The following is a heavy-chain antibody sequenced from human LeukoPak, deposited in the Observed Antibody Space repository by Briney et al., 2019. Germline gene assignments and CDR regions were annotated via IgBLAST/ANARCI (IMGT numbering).Heavy chain of an antibody. Sequence: PGGSLRLSCAASGFTFSNYWMTWVRQAPGKGLEWVANIKPDGSVGYYVDSVRGRFIISRDNAGNSLYLQMNSLGAEDTAVYYCARDPGDYWGQGTLVTVSS. J-gene: IGHJ4*02. CDR2: IKPDGSVG. D-gene: IGHD7-27*01. V-gene: IGHV3-7*01. CDR1: GFTFSNYW. CDR3: ARDPGDY.